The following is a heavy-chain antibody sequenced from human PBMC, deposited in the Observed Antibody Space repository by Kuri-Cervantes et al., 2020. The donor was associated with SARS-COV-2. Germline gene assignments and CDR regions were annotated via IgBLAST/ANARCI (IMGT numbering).Heavy chain of an antibody. CDR1: GFTFSDYY. D-gene: IGHD6-13*01. J-gene: IGHJ4*02. Sequence: GESLKISCAASGFTFSDYYMSWIRQAPGKGLEWVSYISSSGSTIYYADSVKGRFTISRDNAKNSLYLQMNSLRAEDTAVYYCARHRVFAYSPFDYWGQGTLVTVSS. CDR3: ARHRVFAYSPFDY. V-gene: IGHV3-11*01. CDR2: ISSSGSTI.